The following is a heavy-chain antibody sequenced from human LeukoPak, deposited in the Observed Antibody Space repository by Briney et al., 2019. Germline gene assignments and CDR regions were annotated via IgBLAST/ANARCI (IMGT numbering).Heavy chain of an antibody. V-gene: IGHV1-8*01. D-gene: IGHD6-19*01. CDR2: MNPNSGNT. CDR3: ARVSSGLYYFDY. J-gene: IGHJ4*02. CDR1: GNTFTSYD. Sequence: ASVKVSCKASGNTFTSYDINWVRQATGQGLEWMGWMNPNSGNTGYAQKFQGRVTMTRNTSISTAYMELSSLRSEDTAVYYCARVSSGLYYFDYWGQGTLVTVSS.